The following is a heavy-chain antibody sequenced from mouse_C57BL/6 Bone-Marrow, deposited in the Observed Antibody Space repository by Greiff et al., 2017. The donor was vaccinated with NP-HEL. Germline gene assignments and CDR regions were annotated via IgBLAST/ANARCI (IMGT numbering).Heavy chain of an antibody. CDR3: ARRADYFDY. V-gene: IGHV1-59*01. Sequence: QVQLQQSGAELVRPGTSVKLSCKASGYTFTSYWMHWVKQRPGQGLEWIGVIDPSDSYTNYNQKFKGKATLTVDTSSSTAYMQLSSLTSEDSAVYYCARRADYFDYWGQGTTLTVSS. CDR1: GYTFTSYW. CDR2: IDPSDSYT. J-gene: IGHJ2*01.